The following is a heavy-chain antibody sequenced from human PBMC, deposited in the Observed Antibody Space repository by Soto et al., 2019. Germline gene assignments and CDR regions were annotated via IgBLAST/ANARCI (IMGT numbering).Heavy chain of an antibody. J-gene: IGHJ6*02. D-gene: IGHD6-13*01. CDR3: ARGSVVVSSSWYATYYYYYGMDV. CDR2: INHSGST. Sequence: LSLTCAVYGGSFSGYYWSWIRQPPGKGLEWIGEINHSGSTNYNPSLKSRVTISVDTSKNQFSLKLSSVTAADTAVYYCARGSVVVSSSWYATYYYYYGMDVWGQGTTVTVSS. CDR1: GGSFSGYY. V-gene: IGHV4-34*01.